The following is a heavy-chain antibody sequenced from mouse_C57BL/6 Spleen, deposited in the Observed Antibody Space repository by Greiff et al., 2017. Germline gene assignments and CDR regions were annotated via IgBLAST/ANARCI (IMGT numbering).Heavy chain of an antibody. Sequence: QVQLQQPGAELVMPGASVKLSCKASGYTFTSYWMHWVKQRPGQGLEWIGEIDPSDSSTNYNQKFKGKSTLTVDKSSSTAYMQLSSLTSEDSAVYYCARRGSSYENYAMDYWGQGTSVTVSS. V-gene: IGHV1-69*01. CDR2: IDPSDSST. D-gene: IGHD1-1*01. CDR3: ARRGSSYENYAMDY. J-gene: IGHJ4*01. CDR1: GYTFTSYW.